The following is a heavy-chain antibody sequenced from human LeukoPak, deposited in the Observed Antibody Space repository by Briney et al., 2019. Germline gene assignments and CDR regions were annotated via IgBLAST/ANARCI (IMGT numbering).Heavy chain of an antibody. D-gene: IGHD1-7*01. Sequence: ASVKVSCKASGYTFTSYGISWVRQAPGQGLEWMGWINPNSGGTNYAQKFQGRVTMTRDTSISTAYMELTRLRSDDTAVYYCARDRSGTTDYWGQGTLVTVSS. V-gene: IGHV1-2*02. CDR2: INPNSGGT. CDR1: GYTFTSYG. J-gene: IGHJ4*02. CDR3: ARDRSGTTDY.